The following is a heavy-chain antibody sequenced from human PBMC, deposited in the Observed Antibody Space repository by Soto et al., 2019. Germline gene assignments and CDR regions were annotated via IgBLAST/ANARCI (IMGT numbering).Heavy chain of an antibody. CDR1: GFTLSGYA. J-gene: IGHJ6*03. D-gene: IGHD3-16*01. CDR2: ISSNGVGT. CDR3: PRRACPDFYYMDG. V-gene: IGHV3-64*01. Sequence: EVQLAESGGGLAQPGGSLRLSCAASGFTLSGYAMDWVRQAPGKGLEYVSGISSNGVGTYYANSVQGILTISRDNSKSTVYLQMGSLRPEDMAVYHCPRRACPDFYYMDGWGKGTTVTVSS.